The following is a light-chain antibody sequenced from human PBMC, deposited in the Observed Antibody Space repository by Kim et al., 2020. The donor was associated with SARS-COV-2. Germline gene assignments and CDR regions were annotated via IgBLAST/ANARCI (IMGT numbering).Light chain of an antibody. V-gene: IGLV2-14*04. Sequence: GQSITISCTGTSSDVGGYNYDSWYQQHPGKAPKLMIYDVSKRPSGGSNRFSGSKSGNTASLTISGLHAEDEADYYCSSYTSSSTWVCGGGTQLTVL. CDR1: SSDVGGYNY. CDR2: DVS. J-gene: IGLJ3*02. CDR3: SSYTSSSTWV.